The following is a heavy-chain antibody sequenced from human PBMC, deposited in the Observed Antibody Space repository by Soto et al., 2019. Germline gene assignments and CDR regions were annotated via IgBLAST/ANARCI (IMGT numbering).Heavy chain of an antibody. CDR2: ISHHGLKE. CDR3: AKDWVGGSNKYYFEY. Sequence: QVQLVESGGGVVRPGRSLRLSCVASGSTFRDYGMHWVRQAPGKGLEWVAGISHHGLKEHYADSVKGRFTISRDNSKKTVYLQLNSLRGDDTAVYYCAKDWVGGSNKYYFEYWGQGTLVTVSS. V-gene: IGHV3-30*18. CDR1: GSTFRDYG. J-gene: IGHJ4*02. D-gene: IGHD1-26*01.